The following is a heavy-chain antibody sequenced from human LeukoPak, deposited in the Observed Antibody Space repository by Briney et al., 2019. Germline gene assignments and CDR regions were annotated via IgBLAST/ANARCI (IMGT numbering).Heavy chain of an antibody. V-gene: IGHV3-48*01. CDR2: IDSSSATA. CDR1: GFTFSDYS. CDR3: ADTKTFYYETSSYPYYYYYYYMNV. D-gene: IGHD3-22*01. Sequence: GGSLRLSCADPGFTFSDYSMNWVRQAPGQGLEWISYIDSSSATAYYAVSVKGRFTVSRDNAKKSLYLQMNSLRVEDSAVYYCADTKTFYYETSSYPYYYYYYYMNVWGRGTTVTVSS. J-gene: IGHJ6*03.